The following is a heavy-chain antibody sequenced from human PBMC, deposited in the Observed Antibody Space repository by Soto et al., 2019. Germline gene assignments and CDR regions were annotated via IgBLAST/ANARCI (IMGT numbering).Heavy chain of an antibody. V-gene: IGHV1-2*04. CDR1: GYSFTDYH. D-gene: IGHD2-8*01. Sequence: VASVKVSCKASGYSFTDYHVHWVRQAPGQGLEWLGRINPKSGGTSTAQKFQGWVTMTRDTSINTAYMDLTRLRSDDTAVYYCARGHSTDCSNGVCSFFYNHEMDVWGQGTPITVTS. J-gene: IGHJ6*02. CDR2: INPKSGGT. CDR3: ARGHSTDCSNGVCSFFYNHEMDV.